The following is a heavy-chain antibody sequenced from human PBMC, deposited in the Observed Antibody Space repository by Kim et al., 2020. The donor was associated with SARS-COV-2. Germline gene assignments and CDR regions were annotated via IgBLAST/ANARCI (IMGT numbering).Heavy chain of an antibody. J-gene: IGHJ4*02. V-gene: IGHV3-30*01. Sequence: ADSVKGRFTICRDNSKNSQYLHMNSLGAEDAAVYYCARDRTLVGATDFDYLGQGTLVTVSS. D-gene: IGHD1-26*01. CDR3: ARDRTLVGATDFDY.